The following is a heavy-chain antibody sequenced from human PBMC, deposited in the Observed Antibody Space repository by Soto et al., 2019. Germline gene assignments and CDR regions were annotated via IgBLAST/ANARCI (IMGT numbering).Heavy chain of an antibody. Sequence: SETLSLTCIVSGDSVTSGSYYWTWLRQPPGKGLEWIGYISYTGRTKYNPSLQSRVTISVDTSKNDFSLNLSSVTAADTAVYFCAREWGLLPPYVMHVWGHGPAVTVSS. CDR1: GDSVTSGSYY. CDR3: AREWGLLPPYVMHV. D-gene: IGHD7-27*01. CDR2: ISYTGRT. V-gene: IGHV4-61*03. J-gene: IGHJ6*02.